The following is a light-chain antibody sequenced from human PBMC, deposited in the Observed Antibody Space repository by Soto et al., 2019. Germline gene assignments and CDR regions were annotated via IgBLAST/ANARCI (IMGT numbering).Light chain of an antibody. V-gene: IGKV3-20*01. CDR1: QSVSSSY. Sequence: EIVLTQSPGTLSLSPGERATLSCRASQSVSSSYLAWYQQKPGQAPRLLIYGASSRATGIPDRFSGSGSGTDFTLTISRLETEDFAVDYCQQYCSSPWTFGQGTNVEIK. CDR2: GAS. CDR3: QQYCSSPWT. J-gene: IGKJ1*01.